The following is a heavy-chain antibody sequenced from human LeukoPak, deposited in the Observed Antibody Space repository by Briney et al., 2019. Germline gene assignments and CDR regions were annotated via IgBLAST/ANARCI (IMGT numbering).Heavy chain of an antibody. CDR2: IRYDGSNK. D-gene: IGHD3-10*01. V-gene: IGHV3-30*02. J-gene: IGHJ5*02. CDR3: AKARYYGSGSFLFDP. Sequence: PGGSPRLSCAASGFTFSSYGMHWVRQAPGKGLEWVAFIRYDGSNKYYADSAKGRFTISRDNSKNTLYLQMNSLRAEDTAVYYCAKARYYGSGSFLFDPWGQETLVTVSS. CDR1: GFTFSSYG.